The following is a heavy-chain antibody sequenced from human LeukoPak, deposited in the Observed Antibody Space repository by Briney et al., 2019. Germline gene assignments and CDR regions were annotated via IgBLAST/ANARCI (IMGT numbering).Heavy chain of an antibody. CDR3: ARDPGAGPELTTLFLDY. Sequence: GGSLRLSCAASGFTFSSYWMHWVRQAPGKGLVWVSRINSDGSSTSYADSVKGRFTISRDNAKNTLCLQMNSLRAEDTAVYYCARDPGAGPELTTLFLDYWGQGTLVTVSS. CDR2: INSDGSST. D-gene: IGHD4-11*01. J-gene: IGHJ4*02. CDR1: GFTFSSYW. V-gene: IGHV3-74*01.